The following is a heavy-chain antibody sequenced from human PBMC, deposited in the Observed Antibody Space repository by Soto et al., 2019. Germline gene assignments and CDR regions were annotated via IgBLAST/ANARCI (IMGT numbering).Heavy chain of an antibody. V-gene: IGHV4-59*07. J-gene: IGHJ3*02. CDR2: IYYSGST. CDR3: ARAQWELTWDAFDI. Sequence: SDTLSLTCTFSGVSISSYYWSWIRQPPGKGLEWIGYIYYSGSTNYNPSLKSRVTISVDTSKNQFSLKLSSVTAADTAVYYCARAQWELTWDAFDIWGQVTMVTVS. D-gene: IGHD1-26*01. CDR1: GVSISSYY.